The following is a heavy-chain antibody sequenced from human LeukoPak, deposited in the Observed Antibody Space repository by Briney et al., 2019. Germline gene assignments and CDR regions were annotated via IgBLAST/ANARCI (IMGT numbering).Heavy chain of an antibody. J-gene: IGHJ5*02. CDR3: AKESTQNWFDP. CDR1: GFTFSSYG. CDR2: IWYDGSNK. D-gene: IGHD2-15*01. Sequence: PGGSLRPSCAASGFTFSSYGMHWVRQAPGKGLEWVAVIWYDGSNKYYADSVKGRFTISRDNSKNTLYLQMNSLRAEDTAVYYCAKESTQNWFDPWGQGTLVTVSP. V-gene: IGHV3-33*06.